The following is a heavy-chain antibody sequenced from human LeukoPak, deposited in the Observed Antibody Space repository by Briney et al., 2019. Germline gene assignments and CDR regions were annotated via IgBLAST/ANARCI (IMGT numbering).Heavy chain of an antibody. CDR2: IYYSGST. D-gene: IGHD3-10*01. J-gene: IGHJ2*01. CDR1: GGSISSSSYY. V-gene: IGHV4-39*01. CDR3: AISRAYYYGSGSWDFDL. Sequence: SETLSLTCTVSGGSISSSSYYWAWIRQPPGEGLEWIGTIYYSGSTYYNPSLKSRVTISVDTPKNQFSLRVSSVTAADTAVYYCAISRAYYYGSGSWDFDLWGRGTLVTVSS.